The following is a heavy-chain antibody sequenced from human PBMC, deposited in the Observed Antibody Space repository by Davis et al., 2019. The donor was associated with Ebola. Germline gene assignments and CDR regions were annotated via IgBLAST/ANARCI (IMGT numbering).Heavy chain of an antibody. J-gene: IGHJ5*02. CDR2: INPSGGST. CDR3: ARAITMIVAESWFDP. Sequence: ASVKVSCKASGYTFTSYYMHWVRQAPGQGLVWMGIINPSGGSTSYAQKFQGRVTMTRDTSTSTVYMELRSLRSDDTAVYYCARAITMIVAESWFDPWGQGTLVTVSS. CDR1: GYTFTSYY. V-gene: IGHV1-46*01. D-gene: IGHD3-22*01.